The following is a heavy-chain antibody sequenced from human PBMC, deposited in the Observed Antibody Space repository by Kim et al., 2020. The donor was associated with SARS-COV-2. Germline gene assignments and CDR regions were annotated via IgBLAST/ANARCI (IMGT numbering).Heavy chain of an antibody. CDR1: EFSFRNYA. V-gene: IGHV3-23*01. Sequence: GGSLRLSCAASEFSFRNYAMSWVRGSPGRGLEWVSIISGSGDARYYADSVHGRFTISRHNSKNTLHLQMDSLRAKDTAIYYCAIIPHASRYWGQATSVTVSP. J-gene: IGHJ1*01. CDR2: ISGSGDAR. CDR3: AIIPHASRY. D-gene: IGHD2-2*01.